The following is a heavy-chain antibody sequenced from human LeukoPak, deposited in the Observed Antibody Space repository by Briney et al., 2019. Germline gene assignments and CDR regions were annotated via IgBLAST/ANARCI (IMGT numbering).Heavy chain of an antibody. D-gene: IGHD5-24*01. CDR3: AREDGYNFYY. CDR2: ISGSSSYI. Sequence: GGSLRLPCAAPGFTFSSYSMNWVRQAPGKGLEWVSSISGSSSYIYYADSVKGRFTISRDNAKKSLYLQMNSLRGEDTAVYYCAREDGYNFYYWGQGTLVTVSS. J-gene: IGHJ4*02. CDR1: GFTFSSYS. V-gene: IGHV3-21*01.